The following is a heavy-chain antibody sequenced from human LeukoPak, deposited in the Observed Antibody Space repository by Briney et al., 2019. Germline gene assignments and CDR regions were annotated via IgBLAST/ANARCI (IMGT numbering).Heavy chain of an antibody. V-gene: IGHV3-33*01. CDR2: IWYDGSNK. CDR3: ARDLGGEGPLIVVVPAAPDY. J-gene: IGHJ4*02. CDR1: GFTSSSYG. D-gene: IGHD2-2*01. Sequence: PGGSLRLSCAASGFTSSSYGMHWVRQAPGKGLEWVAVIWYDGSNKYYADSVKGRFTISRDNSKNTLYLQMNSLRAEDTAVYYCARDLGGEGPLIVVVPAAPDYWGQGTLVTASS.